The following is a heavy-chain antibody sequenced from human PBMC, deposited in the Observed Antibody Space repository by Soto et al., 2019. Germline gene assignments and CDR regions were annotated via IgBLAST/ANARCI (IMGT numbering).Heavy chain of an antibody. J-gene: IGHJ4*02. CDR1: GFIFSDHY. D-gene: IGHD5-18*01. CDR3: TRVVAGNTYDHYFDS. V-gene: IGHV3-72*01. CDR2: SRNKANSYTT. Sequence: EVKLVESGGGLVQPGGSLRLSCAASGFIFSDHYIDWVRQAPGKGLEWVGRSRNKANSYTTDYAASVRGGFAISRDDSMNSVFLQMHSLKTADTALYYCTRVVAGNTYDHYFDSWGQGTLVTVSS.